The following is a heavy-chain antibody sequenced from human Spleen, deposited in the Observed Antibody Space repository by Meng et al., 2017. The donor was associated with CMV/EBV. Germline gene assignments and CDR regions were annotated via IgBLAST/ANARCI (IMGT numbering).Heavy chain of an antibody. CDR3: ASIGAGAHDY. CDR2: ISWNSGSI. Sequence: GGSLRLSCAASGFTFDDYAMHWVRQAPGKGLEWVSGISWNSGSIGYADSVKGRFTISRDNAKNSLHLQMNSLRVEDTALYYCASIGAGAHDYWGQGTLVTVSS. CDR1: GFTFDDYA. D-gene: IGHD6-13*01. V-gene: IGHV3-9*01. J-gene: IGHJ4*02.